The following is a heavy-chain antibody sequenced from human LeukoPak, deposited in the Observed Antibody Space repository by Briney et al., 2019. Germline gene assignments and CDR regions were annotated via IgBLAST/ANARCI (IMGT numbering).Heavy chain of an antibody. CDR1: GYTFTGYY. Sequence: GASVKVSCKASGYTFTGYYMPWVRPAPGQGLEWMGWINPNSGGTNYAQKFQGRVTMTRDTSISTAYMELSRLRSDDTAVYYCARTFTRYVDGLPYYWGQGALVTVSS. CDR3: ARTFTRYVDGLPYY. J-gene: IGHJ4*02. CDR2: INPNSGGT. D-gene: IGHD3-9*01. V-gene: IGHV1-2*02.